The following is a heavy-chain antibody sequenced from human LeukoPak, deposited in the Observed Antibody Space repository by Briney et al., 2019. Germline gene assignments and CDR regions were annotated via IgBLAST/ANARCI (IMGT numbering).Heavy chain of an antibody. Sequence: GGSLRLSCAASGFTFSSYGMSWVPQAPGKGLEWVSAINGNGGDTFHADSVKGRFTNSRHNSKITLYLQMSSLRDEDTAVYYCAHHGGSTIRPGAFDIWGQGTMVTVSS. V-gene: IGHV3-23*01. J-gene: IGHJ3*02. CDR3: AHHGGSTIRPGAFDI. D-gene: IGHD3-16*01. CDR2: INGNGGDT. CDR1: GFTFSSYG.